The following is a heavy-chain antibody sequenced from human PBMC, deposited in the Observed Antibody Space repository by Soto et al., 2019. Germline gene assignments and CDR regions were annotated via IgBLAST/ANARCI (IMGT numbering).Heavy chain of an antibody. Sequence: QVTLKESGPVLVKPTETLTLTCTVSGFSLSNARMGVSWIRQPPGKALEWLAHIFSNDEKSYSTSLKSRLTISKDTSKSQVVLTMTNMDTVDTATYYCARIKEGCGGDCYLFDYWGQGTLVTVSS. V-gene: IGHV2-26*01. CDR3: ARIKEGCGGDCYLFDY. CDR2: IFSNDEK. CDR1: GFSLSNARMG. J-gene: IGHJ4*02. D-gene: IGHD2-21*02.